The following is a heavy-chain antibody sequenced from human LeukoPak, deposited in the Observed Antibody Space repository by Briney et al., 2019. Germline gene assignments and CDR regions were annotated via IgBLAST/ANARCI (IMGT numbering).Heavy chain of an antibody. J-gene: IGHJ5*02. D-gene: IGHD4-11*01. Sequence: PGGSLRLSCAASGFTFDTYAMSWVRQAPGRGLEWVSGINWNGGSTAYADSVKGRFTISRDNAKNSLYLQMNSLRAEDTALYYCARDDYSNYLGWFDHWGQGTLVTVSS. CDR2: INWNGGST. CDR3: ARDDYSNYLGWFDH. CDR1: GFTFDTYA. V-gene: IGHV3-20*04.